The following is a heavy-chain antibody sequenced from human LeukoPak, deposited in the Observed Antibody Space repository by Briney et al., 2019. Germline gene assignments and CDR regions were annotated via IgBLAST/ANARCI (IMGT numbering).Heavy chain of an antibody. Sequence: GGSLRLSCAASGFTFSSYAMHWVRQAPGKGLEWVAVISYDGSNKYYADSVKGRFTISRDNSKNTLYLQMNSLRAEDTAVYYCARDTPPEYGSGSYLDYWGQGTLVTVSS. V-gene: IGHV3-30-3*01. J-gene: IGHJ4*02. CDR2: ISYDGSNK. D-gene: IGHD3-10*01. CDR1: GFTFSSYA. CDR3: ARDTPPEYGSGSYLDY.